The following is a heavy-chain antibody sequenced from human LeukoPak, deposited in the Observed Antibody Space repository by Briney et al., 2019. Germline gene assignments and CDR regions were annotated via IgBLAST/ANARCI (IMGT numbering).Heavy chain of an antibody. CDR3: AKWHAGHSSGWYVPYYYYGMDV. CDR1: GFTFSSYA. D-gene: IGHD6-19*01. CDR2: ISYDGSNK. V-gene: IGHV3-30-3*02. Sequence: GGSLRLSCAASGFTFSSYAMPWVRQAPGKGLEWVAVISYDGSNKYYADSVKGRFTISRDNSKNTLYLQMNSLRAEDTAVYYCAKWHAGHSSGWYVPYYYYGMDVWGQGTTVTVSS. J-gene: IGHJ6*02.